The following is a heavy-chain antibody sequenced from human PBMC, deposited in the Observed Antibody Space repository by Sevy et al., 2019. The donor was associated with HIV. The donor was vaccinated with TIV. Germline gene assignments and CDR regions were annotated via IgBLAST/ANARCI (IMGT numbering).Heavy chain of an antibody. D-gene: IGHD4-17*01. V-gene: IGHV3-49*03. CDR3: AREGDYGDDDFAS. Sequence: GSLRLSCKASGFTFSDYAMNWFRQAPGKGLEWIGFIRSKAYGETSEYAASVKGIFTISRDDSKNIAYLQLNRLKTEDTAVYYCAREGDYGDDDFASWGQGTLVTVSS. J-gene: IGHJ4*02. CDR1: GFTFSDYA. CDR2: IRSKAYGETS.